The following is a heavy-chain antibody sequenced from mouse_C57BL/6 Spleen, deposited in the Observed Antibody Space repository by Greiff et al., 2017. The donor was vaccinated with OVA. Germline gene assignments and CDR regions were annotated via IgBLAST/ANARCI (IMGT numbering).Heavy chain of an antibody. Sequence: EVQLQQSGAELVRPGASVKLSCTASGFNIKDDYMHWVKQRPEQGLEWIGWIDPENGDTEYASKFQGKATITADTSSNTAYLQLSSLTSEDTAVYYCTTPRQLRLRRCAYWGQGTLVTVSA. CDR1: GFNIKDDY. CDR2: IDPENGDT. CDR3: TTPRQLRLRRCAY. J-gene: IGHJ3*01. V-gene: IGHV14-4*01. D-gene: IGHD3-2*02.